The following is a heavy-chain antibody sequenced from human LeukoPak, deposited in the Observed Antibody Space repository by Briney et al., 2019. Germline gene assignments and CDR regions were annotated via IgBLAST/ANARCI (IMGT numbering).Heavy chain of an antibody. V-gene: IGHV3-30*18. CDR1: GFTFSSYG. J-gene: IGHJ4*02. CDR2: ISYDGSNK. CDR3: AKELYPPSSYYYDSSLDY. Sequence: PGGSLRLSCAVSGFTFSSYGMHWVRQAPGKGLEWVAVISYDGSNKYYADSVKGRFTISRDNSKNTLYLQMNSLRAEDTAVYYCAKELYPPSSYYYDSSLDYWGQGTLVTVSS. D-gene: IGHD3-22*01.